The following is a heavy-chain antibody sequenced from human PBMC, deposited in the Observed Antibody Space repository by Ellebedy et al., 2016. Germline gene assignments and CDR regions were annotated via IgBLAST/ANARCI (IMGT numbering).Heavy chain of an antibody. CDR3: AREAVYCSGGSCYPYFDY. V-gene: IGHV1-46*01. CDR1: GYTFTSYY. CDR2: INPSGGST. J-gene: IGHJ4*02. Sequence: ASVKVSXXASGYTFTSYYMHWVRQAPGQGLEWMGIINPSGGSTSYAQKFQGRVTMTRDTSTSTVYMELSSLRSEDTAVYYCAREAVYCSGGSCYPYFDYWGQGTLVTVSS. D-gene: IGHD2-15*01.